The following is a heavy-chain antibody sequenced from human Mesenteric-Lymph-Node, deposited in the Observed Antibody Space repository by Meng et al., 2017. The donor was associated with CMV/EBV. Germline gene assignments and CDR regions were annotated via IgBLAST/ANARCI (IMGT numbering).Heavy chain of an antibody. CDR1: GHTLTGYY. CDR3: ARDRGVVVPAAMFVYYYYGMDV. J-gene: IGHJ6*02. Sequence: ASVKVSCKASGHTLTGYYIHWVRQAPGQGLEWMGWINPDSGETSYAQKFQGRVTMTRDTSISTAYMELSRLRSDDTAVYYCARDRGVVVPAAMFVYYYYGMDVWGQGTTVTVSS. CDR2: INPDSGET. D-gene: IGHD2-2*01. V-gene: IGHV1-2*02.